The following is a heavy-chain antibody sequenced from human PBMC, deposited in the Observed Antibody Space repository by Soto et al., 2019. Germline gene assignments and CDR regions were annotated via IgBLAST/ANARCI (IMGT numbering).Heavy chain of an antibody. J-gene: IGHJ6*02. D-gene: IGHD5-18*01. CDR3: ARLNGGYSYGYWYYYYGMDV. Sequence: QVQLQESGPGLVKPSETLSLTCTVSGGSISSYYWSWIRQPPGKGLEWIGYIYYSGSTNYNPSLKSRVTISVDTSKTQFSLKLSSVTAADTAVYYCARLNGGYSYGYWYYYYGMDVWGQGTTVTVSS. CDR1: GGSISSYY. CDR2: IYYSGST. V-gene: IGHV4-59*01.